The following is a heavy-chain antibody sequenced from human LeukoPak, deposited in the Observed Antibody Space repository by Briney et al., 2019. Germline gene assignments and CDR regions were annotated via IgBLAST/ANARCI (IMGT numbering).Heavy chain of an antibody. CDR3: AIRYSGY. V-gene: IGHV3-7*01. D-gene: IGHD3-9*01. CDR1: GFTFSNAW. Sequence: GGSLRLSCAASGFTFSNAWMTWVRQAPGKGLEWVANIKPDGSDKYFVDSVKGRFTISRDNSQNSLYLQMNSLRAEDTAVYYCAIRYSGYWGQGTLVTVSS. J-gene: IGHJ4*02. CDR2: IKPDGSDK.